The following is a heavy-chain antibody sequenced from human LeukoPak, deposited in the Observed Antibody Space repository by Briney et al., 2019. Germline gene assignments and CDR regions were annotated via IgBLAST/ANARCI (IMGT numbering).Heavy chain of an antibody. D-gene: IGHD4-17*01. CDR1: GFTFSGSA. J-gene: IGHJ4*02. CDR3: ARRDMTTVTTGVKFFNY. Sequence: GGSLRLSCAASGFTFSGSAMHWVRQASGKGLEWVGRIRRKANSYATAYAASVKGRFTISRDDSKNTAYLQMNSLKTEDTAVYYCARRDMTTVTTGVKFFNYWGEGTLVTVSS. CDR2: IRRKANSYAT. V-gene: IGHV3-73*01.